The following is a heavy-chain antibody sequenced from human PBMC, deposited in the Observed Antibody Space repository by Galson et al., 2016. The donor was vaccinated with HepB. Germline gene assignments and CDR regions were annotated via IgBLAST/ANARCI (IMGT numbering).Heavy chain of an antibody. V-gene: IGHV4-39*01. CDR3: ARQGVAIDHGDYVVPGWFDP. CDR2: VYYSGST. J-gene: IGHJ5*02. CDR1: GDSLSSSPYY. D-gene: IGHD4-17*01. Sequence: SETLSLTCTASGDSLSSSPYYWGWIRQPPGKGLEWIGSVYYSGSTYYNPSLNSRVTISVDTSKPQFSLRLPPVTAADPAVYYCARQGVAIDHGDYVVPGWFDPWGPGTLFTVSS.